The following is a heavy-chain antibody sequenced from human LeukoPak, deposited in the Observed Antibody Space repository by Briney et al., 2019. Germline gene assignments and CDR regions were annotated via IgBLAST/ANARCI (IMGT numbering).Heavy chain of an antibody. Sequence: GESLKISCKTSGYSFTSYWIGWVRQMPGKGLEWMGIIYPGDSDTRYSPSFQGQVTISADKSISTAYLQWSSLKASDTAMYYCARRRGSDYGDYVGAFDIWGQGTMVTVSS. CDR3: ARRRGSDYGDYVGAFDI. D-gene: IGHD4-17*01. J-gene: IGHJ3*02. V-gene: IGHV5-51*01. CDR1: GYSFTSYW. CDR2: IYPGDSDT.